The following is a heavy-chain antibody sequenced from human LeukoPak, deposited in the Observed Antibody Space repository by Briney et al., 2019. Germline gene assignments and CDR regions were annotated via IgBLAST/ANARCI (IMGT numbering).Heavy chain of an antibody. CDR3: AKDLDYTTYGYYLDY. CDR2: IGAGGTFT. D-gene: IGHD4-11*01. Sequence: GGSLRLSCTASGFTFSSYAMNWVRQAPGKGLEWVSGIGAGGTFTYYADSVKGRFTISRDNSRNTLYLQMNSLRADDTAVYYCAKDLDYTTYGYYLDYWGQGTLVTVSS. J-gene: IGHJ4*02. CDR1: GFTFSSYA. V-gene: IGHV3-23*01.